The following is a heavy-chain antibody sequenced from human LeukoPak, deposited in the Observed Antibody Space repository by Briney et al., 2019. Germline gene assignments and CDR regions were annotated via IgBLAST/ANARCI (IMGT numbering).Heavy chain of an antibody. CDR3: ARDSDIVVVVAATTEWFDP. D-gene: IGHD2-15*01. V-gene: IGHV1-18*01. Sequence: ASVKVSCKASGYTFTSYGIRWVRQAPGQGLEWMGWISAYNGNTNYAQKLQGRVTMTTDTSTSTAYMELSRLRSDDTAVYYCARDSDIVVVVAATTEWFDPWGQGTLVTVSS. CDR2: ISAYNGNT. CDR1: GYTFTSYG. J-gene: IGHJ5*02.